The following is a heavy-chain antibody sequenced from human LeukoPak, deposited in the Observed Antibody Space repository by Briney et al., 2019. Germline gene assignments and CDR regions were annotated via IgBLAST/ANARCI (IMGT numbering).Heavy chain of an antibody. CDR1: GFTFSTYW. D-gene: IGHD6-6*01. J-gene: IGHJ3*02. Sequence: GGSLRLSCAASGFTFSTYWMTWVRQAPGKGLDWVGNIKQDGSETYYADSLKGRFTISRDNSKNSLYLQMNSLRTEDTALYYCARVVQGDAFDIWGQGTMVTVSS. V-gene: IGHV3-7*03. CDR3: ARVVQGDAFDI. CDR2: IKQDGSET.